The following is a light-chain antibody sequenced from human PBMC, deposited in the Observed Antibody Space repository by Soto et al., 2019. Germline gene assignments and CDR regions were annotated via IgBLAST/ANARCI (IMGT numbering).Light chain of an antibody. Sequence: QSALTQPASVSGSPGQSITISCTGTSSDVGGYNYVSWYRQHSGKAPKLMVYDVDNRPSGVSNRFSGSKSGNTASLTISGLQAEDEADYYCSSYTSSGTYVLFGGGTKLTVL. CDR1: SSDVGGYNY. CDR3: SSYTSSGTYVL. CDR2: DVD. V-gene: IGLV2-14*03. J-gene: IGLJ2*01.